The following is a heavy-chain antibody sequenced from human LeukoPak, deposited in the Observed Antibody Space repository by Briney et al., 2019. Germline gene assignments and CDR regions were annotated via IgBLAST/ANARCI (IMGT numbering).Heavy chain of an antibody. CDR3: ASHPVTTVDYDDPPAYYYYGMDV. D-gene: IGHD3-10*01. J-gene: IGHJ6*02. Sequence: ASVKVSCKASGYTFTSYDINWVRQATGQGLERMGWMNPNSGNTGYAQKFQGRVTMTRNTSISTAYMELSSLRSEDTAVYYCASHPVTTVDYDDPPAYYYYGMDVWGQGTTVTVSS. V-gene: IGHV1-8*01. CDR2: MNPNSGNT. CDR1: GYTFTSYD.